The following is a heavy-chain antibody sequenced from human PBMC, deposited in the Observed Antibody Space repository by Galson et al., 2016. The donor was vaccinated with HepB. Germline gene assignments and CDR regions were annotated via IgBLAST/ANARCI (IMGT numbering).Heavy chain of an antibody. V-gene: IGHV4-34*01. D-gene: IGHD1-14*01. CDR3: ARGLATRPRQRDNRRLDSFDI. CDR2: ISHAGIK. J-gene: IGHJ3*02. CDR1: GGSVSSDY. Sequence: SETLSLTCSVSGGSVSSDYWSWIRQPPGKGLEWIGEISHAGIKNFSPSLRGRLRMSTDTSKSQFSLELRSVTAADTAVYYCARGLATRPRQRDNRRLDSFDIWGPGTLVTVSS.